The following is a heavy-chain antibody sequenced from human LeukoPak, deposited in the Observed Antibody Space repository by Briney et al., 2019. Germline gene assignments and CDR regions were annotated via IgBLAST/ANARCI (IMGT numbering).Heavy chain of an antibody. Sequence: GGSLKLSCAVAGLGVSAYSISWVRQAPGKGLEWVGFIRSKAYGGTTEYAASVKGRFTISRDDSKTIAYLQMNSLKTEDTAVYYCTRYSSSWDYFDYWGQGTLVTVSS. J-gene: IGHJ4*02. D-gene: IGHD6-6*01. CDR1: GLGVSAYS. CDR2: IRSKAYGGTT. CDR3: TRYSSSWDYFDY. V-gene: IGHV3-49*04.